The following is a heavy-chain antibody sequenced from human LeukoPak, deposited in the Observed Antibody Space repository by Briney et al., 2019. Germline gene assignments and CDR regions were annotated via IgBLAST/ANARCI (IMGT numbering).Heavy chain of an antibody. V-gene: IGHV3-30*18. J-gene: IGHJ4*02. CDR1: GFTFSSYG. CDR2: ISYDGSNK. CDR3: AKDSGYALGY. D-gene: IGHD5-12*01. Sequence: GGSLRLSCAASGFTFSSYGMHWVRLAPGKGLEWVAVISYDGSNKYYADSVKGRFTISRDNSKNTLYLQMNSLRAEDTAVYYCAKDSGYALGYWGQGTLVTVSS.